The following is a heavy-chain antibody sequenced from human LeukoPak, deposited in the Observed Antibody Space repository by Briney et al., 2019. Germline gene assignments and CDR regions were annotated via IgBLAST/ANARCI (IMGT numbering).Heavy chain of an antibody. D-gene: IGHD4-17*01. Sequence: PSETLSLTCTVSGYSISSGYYWGWIRPPPGKGLGWIGSIYHSGSTYYNPSLKSRVTISVDTSKNQFSLKLSSVTAADTAVYYCARDHENYGEDYWGQGTLVTVSS. CDR1: GYSISSGYY. J-gene: IGHJ4*02. CDR2: IYHSGST. CDR3: ARDHENYGEDY. V-gene: IGHV4-38-2*02.